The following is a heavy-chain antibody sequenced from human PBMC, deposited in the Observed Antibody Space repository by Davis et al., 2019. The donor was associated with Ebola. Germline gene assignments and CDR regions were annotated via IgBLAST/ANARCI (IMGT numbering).Heavy chain of an antibody. Sequence: HTGGSLRLSCAASGFTFSSYWMHWVRQGHGKGLVWLSRINKDGSYTSYADSVKGRFTISRDHSKNTLYLQMNSLRAEDTAVYYCAKPNSRINAFDIWGQGTMVTVSS. CDR2: INKDGSYT. CDR1: GFTFSSYW. V-gene: IGHV3-74*01. CDR3: AKPNSRINAFDI. D-gene: IGHD1-14*01. J-gene: IGHJ3*02.